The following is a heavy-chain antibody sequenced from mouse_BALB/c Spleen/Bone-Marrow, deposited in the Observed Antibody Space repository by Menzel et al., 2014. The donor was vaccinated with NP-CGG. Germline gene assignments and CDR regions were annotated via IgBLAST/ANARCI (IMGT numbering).Heavy chain of an antibody. Sequence: VQLQQSGAELVKPGASVKLSCTASGFKIKDTYMHWVKQRPEQGLEWIGRIDPANGNTKYDPKFQGKATITADTSSNTAYLQLSSLTSEDTAVYYCARTDYWGQGTTLTVSS. V-gene: IGHV14-3*02. CDR2: IDPANGNT. CDR3: ARTDY. CDR1: GFKIKDTY. J-gene: IGHJ2*01.